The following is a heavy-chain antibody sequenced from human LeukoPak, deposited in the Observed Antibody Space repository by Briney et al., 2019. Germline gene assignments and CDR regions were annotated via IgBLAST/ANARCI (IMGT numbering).Heavy chain of an antibody. D-gene: IGHD5-18*01. V-gene: IGHV1-18*01. CDR3: ARDRVTAMVASWFDP. J-gene: IGHJ5*02. CDR2: ISAYNGNT. CDR1: GYTFTSHG. Sequence: ASVKVSCKASGYTFTSHGISWVRQAPGQGLEWMGWISAYNGNTNYAQKLQGRVTMTTDTSTSTAYMELRSLRSDDTAVYYCARDRVTAMVASWFDPWGQGTLVTVSS.